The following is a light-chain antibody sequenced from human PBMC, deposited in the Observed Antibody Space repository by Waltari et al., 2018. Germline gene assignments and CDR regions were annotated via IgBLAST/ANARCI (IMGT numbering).Light chain of an antibody. Sequence: DIQMTQSPSTLSASVGDRVTITCRASQSISTWLAWYQQKPGKAPKLLIYKASDLESGVPSRLGRSGSVTEFTLTISSLQPDDFATYHCQQYYSSPWTFGRGTKVEI. J-gene: IGKJ1*01. V-gene: IGKV1-5*03. CDR2: KAS. CDR1: QSISTW. CDR3: QQYYSSPWT.